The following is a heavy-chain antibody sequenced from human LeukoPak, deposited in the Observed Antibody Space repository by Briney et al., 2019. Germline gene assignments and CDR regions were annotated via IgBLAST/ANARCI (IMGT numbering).Heavy chain of an antibody. CDR2: INPNSGGT. Sequence: ASVKVSCKASGYTFTGYYMHWVRQAPGQGLEWMGWINPNSGGTNYAQKFQGRVTMTRDTSISTAYMELRSLRSDDTAVYYCARGSLYCSGINCYNSNWFDPWGQGTLVTVSS. CDR1: GYTFTGYY. D-gene: IGHD2-2*02. J-gene: IGHJ5*02. CDR3: ARGSLYCSGINCYNSNWFDP. V-gene: IGHV1-2*02.